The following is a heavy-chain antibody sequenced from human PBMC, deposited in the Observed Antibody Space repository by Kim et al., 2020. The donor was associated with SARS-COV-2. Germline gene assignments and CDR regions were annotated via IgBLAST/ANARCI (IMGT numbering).Heavy chain of an antibody. V-gene: IGHV3-30*18. CDR2: ISYDGSNT. D-gene: IGHD6-13*01. CDR3: AKDTDARRAAAGTGGFDI. J-gene: IGHJ3*02. CDR1: GFTFSNYG. Sequence: GGSLRLSCAASGFTFSNYGMHWVRQAPGKGLEWVSVISYDGSNTYYVDSVKGRFTISRDNSKNTLYLQMNSLRAEDTAVYYCAKDTDARRAAAGTGGFDIRGQGTMVTVSS.